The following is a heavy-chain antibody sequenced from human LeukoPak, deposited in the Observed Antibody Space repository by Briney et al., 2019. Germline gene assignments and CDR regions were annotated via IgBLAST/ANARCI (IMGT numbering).Heavy chain of an antibody. CDR1: GFTFSTYS. Sequence: PGVSLRLSCAASGFTFSTYSMNLVRQAPGKGLEWVSSISGSSSGYIYYADSLKGRFTISRDNAKNSLYLQMKSLRAEDTAVYYCAGGWFDPWGQGTLVTVSS. V-gene: IGHV3-21*06. CDR3: AGGWFDP. CDR2: ISGSSSGYI. J-gene: IGHJ5*02.